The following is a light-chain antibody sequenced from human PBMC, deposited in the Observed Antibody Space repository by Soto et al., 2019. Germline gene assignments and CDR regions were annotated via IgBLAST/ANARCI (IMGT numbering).Light chain of an antibody. J-gene: IGKJ4*01. V-gene: IGKV1-9*01. Sequence: DLQMTQSPSCVFQSXGHSVTITXXASQGITSYLAWYQQKPGKAPNLLIYGASTLQSGVPSRFSGSGSGTDFTLTINSLQAEDFATYYCQQTRSYPSTFGGETKVDIK. CDR1: QGITSY. CDR3: QQTRSYPST. CDR2: GAS.